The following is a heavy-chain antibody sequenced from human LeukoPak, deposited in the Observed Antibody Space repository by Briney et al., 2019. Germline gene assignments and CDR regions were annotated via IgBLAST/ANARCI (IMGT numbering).Heavy chain of an antibody. D-gene: IGHD4-23*01. J-gene: IGHJ5*02. CDR1: GGSISSSSYY. Sequence: KPSETLSLTCTVSGGSISSSSYYWGWIRQPPGKGLEWIGSIYYSGSTYYNPSLRSRVAMSVDTSKNQFSLRLRSVTATDTAVYYCAGNSASSSGNEPSWGQGTLVTVSS. CDR2: IYYSGST. V-gene: IGHV4-39*07. CDR3: AGNSASSSGNEPS.